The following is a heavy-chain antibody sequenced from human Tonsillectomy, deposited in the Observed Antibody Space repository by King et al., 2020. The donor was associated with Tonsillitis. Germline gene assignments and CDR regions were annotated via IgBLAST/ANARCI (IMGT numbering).Heavy chain of an antibody. Sequence: VQLVESGGGLVKPGGSLRLSCAASGFTFSNAWMSWVRQAPGKGLEWVGRIKSKTDGGTTDYAAPVKGRFTISRDDSKNTLYLKMNSLKTEDTAVYYCTTSPVVDATKNDYWGAGALVAVSS. V-gene: IGHV3-15*01. CDR3: TTSPVVDATKNDY. J-gene: IGHJ4*02. CDR2: IKSKTDGGTT. CDR1: GFTFSNAW. D-gene: IGHD2-15*01.